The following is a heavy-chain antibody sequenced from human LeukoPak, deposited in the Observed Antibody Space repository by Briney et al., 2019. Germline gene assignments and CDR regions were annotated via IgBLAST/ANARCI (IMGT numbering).Heavy chain of an antibody. CDR1: GFTFNIFG. D-gene: IGHD3-10*01. CDR3: AKDPKNNVFSDGSFDY. J-gene: IGHJ4*02. CDR2: IRNDGTHE. Sequence: GGSLRLSCTASGFTFNIFGMYWVRQAPGKGLEWVAFIRNDGTHEKYGDSVKGRFTISRDNSKNTLYLLMNSLRGEDTAIYYCAKDPKNNVFSDGSFDYGGQGTLVSVS. V-gene: IGHV3-30*02.